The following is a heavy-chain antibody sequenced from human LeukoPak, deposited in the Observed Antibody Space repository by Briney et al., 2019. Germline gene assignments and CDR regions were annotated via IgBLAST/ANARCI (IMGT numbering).Heavy chain of an antibody. Sequence: TGGSLRLSCAASGFTFTTSWMHWVRQAPGKGLVWVSRINSDGSTTTYADSVKGRFTISRDNAKNTLHLQMNSLRGEDTAVYYCARVLGAAAGLRAFDIWGQGTLVFVSS. CDR2: INSDGSTT. J-gene: IGHJ3*02. V-gene: IGHV3-74*01. CDR1: GFTFTTSW. CDR3: ARVLGAAAGLRAFDI. D-gene: IGHD6-13*01.